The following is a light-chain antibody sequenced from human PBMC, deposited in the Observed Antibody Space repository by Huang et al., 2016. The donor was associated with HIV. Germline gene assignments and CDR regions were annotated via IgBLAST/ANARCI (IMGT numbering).Light chain of an antibody. CDR3: QQTYITPLT. CDR1: QSINSY. CDR2: AAT. J-gene: IGKJ2*01. V-gene: IGKV1-39*01. Sequence: DIQMTQSPSSLSASVGDRVTITCLASQSINSYLNWYQQKPGTAPKVLIYAATSLQSGVPSRFSGSGAGTDFTLTINKLQAEDSATYYCQQTYITPLTFGQGTKLEIK.